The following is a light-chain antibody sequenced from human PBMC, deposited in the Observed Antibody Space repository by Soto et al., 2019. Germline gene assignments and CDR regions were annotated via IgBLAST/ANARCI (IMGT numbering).Light chain of an antibody. Sequence: DIQVTQSPSSLSASVGDTVTITCRTSQSISGKLSWYQQIPGKAPKLLIYAVSRLQSGVPSRFSASGSGTEFTLTISSLHPDDFASYYCQQSYSRVTFGQGTKVEIK. V-gene: IGKV1-39*01. CDR1: QSISGK. CDR2: AVS. CDR3: QQSYSRVT. J-gene: IGKJ1*01.